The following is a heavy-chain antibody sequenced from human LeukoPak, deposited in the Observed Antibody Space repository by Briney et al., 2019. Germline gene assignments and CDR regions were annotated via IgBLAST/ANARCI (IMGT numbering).Heavy chain of an antibody. J-gene: IGHJ4*02. V-gene: IGHV1-8*03. CDR1: GYTFGTYD. Sequence: ASVKVSCKASGYTFGTYDINWVRQATGQGLEWMGWTNPNTGNTGYAQKFQGRVTISSNSAITTAYSELSSLRSEDTAVYFCARALGGGNSIHFDYWGQGTLVTVPS. D-gene: IGHD4-23*01. CDR3: ARALGGGNSIHFDY. CDR2: TNPNTGNT.